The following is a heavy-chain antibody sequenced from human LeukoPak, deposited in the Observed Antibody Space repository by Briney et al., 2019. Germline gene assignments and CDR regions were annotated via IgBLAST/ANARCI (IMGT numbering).Heavy chain of an antibody. CDR3: AKDRGYSYGYETDYYYYVMDV. CDR1: GFTFSSYA. Sequence: PGGSLRLSCAASGFTFSSYAMSWVRQAPGKGLEWVSAISGSGGSTYYAGSVKGRFTISRDNSKNTLYLQMNSLRAEDTAVYYCAKDRGYSYGYETDYYYYVMDVWGQGTPVTVSS. J-gene: IGHJ6*02. D-gene: IGHD5-18*01. V-gene: IGHV3-23*01. CDR2: ISGSGGST.